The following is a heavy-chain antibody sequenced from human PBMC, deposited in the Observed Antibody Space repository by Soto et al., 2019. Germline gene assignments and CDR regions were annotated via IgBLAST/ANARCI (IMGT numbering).Heavy chain of an antibody. CDR2: IYYSGST. CDR3: ARSSGWYSRFDY. J-gene: IGHJ4*02. CDR1: GGSISSGGYY. Sequence: QVQLQESGPGLVKPSQTLSLTCTVSGGSISSGGYYWSWLRQHPGKGLEWIGYIYYSGSTYYNPSLKSRVTISVDTSKNQFSLKLSSVTAADTAVYDCARSSGWYSRFDYWGQGTLVTVSS. V-gene: IGHV4-31*03. D-gene: IGHD6-19*01.